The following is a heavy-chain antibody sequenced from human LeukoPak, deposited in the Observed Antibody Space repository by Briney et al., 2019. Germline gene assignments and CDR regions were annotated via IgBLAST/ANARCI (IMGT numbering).Heavy chain of an antibody. V-gene: IGHV1-18*01. Sequence: ASVKVSRKASGYTFTSYGISWVRRAPGQGVEWMGWISAYNGNTNYAQKLQGRVTMTTDTSTSTDYMELRSLRSDDTAVYYCARGSIVGATFDYFDYWGQGTLVTVSS. J-gene: IGHJ4*02. D-gene: IGHD1-26*01. CDR1: GYTFTSYG. CDR2: ISAYNGNT. CDR3: ARGSIVGATFDYFDY.